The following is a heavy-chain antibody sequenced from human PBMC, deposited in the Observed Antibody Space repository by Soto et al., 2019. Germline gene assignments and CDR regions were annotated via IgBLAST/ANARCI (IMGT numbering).Heavy chain of an antibody. CDR2: IYYSGST. V-gene: IGHV4-39*01. Sequence: QLQLQESGPGLVKPSETLSLTCTVSGGSISSSSYYWGWIRQPPGKGLEWIGSIYYSGSTYYNPSLKSRVTISVDTSKNQFSLKLSSVTAADTAVYYCARQSSDSSGWYGRYFQHWGQGTLVTVSS. CDR1: GGSISSSSYY. D-gene: IGHD6-19*01. J-gene: IGHJ1*01. CDR3: ARQSSDSSGWYGRYFQH.